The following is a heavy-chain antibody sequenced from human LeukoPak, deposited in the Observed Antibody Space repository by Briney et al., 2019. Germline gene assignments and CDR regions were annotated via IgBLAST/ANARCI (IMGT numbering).Heavy chain of an antibody. J-gene: IGHJ5*02. CDR2: INPNSGGT. CDR3: AREVGNRSNYVSVHWFDP. Sequence: ASVKVSCKASGYTFTGYYMHWVRQAPGQGLEWMGWINPNSGGTNYAQNFQGRVTMTRDTSISKAYMELSRLRFDDTAVYYCAREVGNRSNYVSVHWFDPWGQGTLVTVSS. V-gene: IGHV1-2*02. D-gene: IGHD4-11*01. CDR1: GYTFTGYY.